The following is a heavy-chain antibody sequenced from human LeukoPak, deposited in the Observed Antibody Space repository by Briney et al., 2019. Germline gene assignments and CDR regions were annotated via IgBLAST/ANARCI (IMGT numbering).Heavy chain of an antibody. D-gene: IGHD6-6*01. Sequence: SETLSLTCAVYGGSFSGYYWSWIRQPPGKGREWIGEINHSGSTNYNPSLKSRVTIPVDTSKNQFSLKLSSVTAADTAVYYCARGHAWQLVNWFDPWGQGTLVTVAS. CDR1: GGSFSGYY. CDR2: INHSGST. V-gene: IGHV4-34*01. CDR3: ARGHAWQLVNWFDP. J-gene: IGHJ5*02.